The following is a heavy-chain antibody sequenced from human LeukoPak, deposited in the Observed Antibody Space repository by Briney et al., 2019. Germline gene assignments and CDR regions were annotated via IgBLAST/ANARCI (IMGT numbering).Heavy chain of an antibody. CDR2: ITSGGDYI. D-gene: IGHD3-9*01. V-gene: IGHV3-21*01. J-gene: IGHJ4*02. CDR1: GFTFNTFN. CDR3: ARGHYDVLAASYKWTPDY. Sequence: GGSLRLSCAASGFTFNTFNMNWVRQAPGKGLEWVSSITSGGDYIYYADSVKGRFTTSRDDAKNSLSLQLNSLRVEDTAVYYCARGHYDVLAASYKWTPDYWGQGTLVTVSS.